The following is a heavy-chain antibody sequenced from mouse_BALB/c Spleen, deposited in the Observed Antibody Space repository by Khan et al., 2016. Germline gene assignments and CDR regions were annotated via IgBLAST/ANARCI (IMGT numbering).Heavy chain of an antibody. Sequence: VELVESGPGLVAPSQSLSITCTVSGFSLTNSGVHWVRQPPGKGLDWLGVIWAGGSTDYNSALMSRLSITKDNSQNQVFLKMNSLQTDDTAMYXYARDDQDYDAWFASWGQGTLVTVSA. CDR1: GFSLTNSG. V-gene: IGHV2-9*02. J-gene: IGHJ3*01. CDR2: IWAGGST. CDR3: ARDDQDYDAWFAS. D-gene: IGHD2-4*01.